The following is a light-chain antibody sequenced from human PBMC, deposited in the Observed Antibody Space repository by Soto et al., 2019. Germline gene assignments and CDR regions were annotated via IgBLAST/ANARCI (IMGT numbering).Light chain of an antibody. CDR1: QGVGST. V-gene: IGKV3-15*01. CDR3: QHYKTLPLA. CDR2: DAY. Sequence: EIIMTQAPATLCVSPGERVTLSCRASQGVGSTLAWYRQQPGQAPRLLIYDAYIRASGVPARFSGSGSGTEFTLTISGLQSEDFAFYFCQHYKTLPLAFGGGSMVDIK. J-gene: IGKJ4*01.